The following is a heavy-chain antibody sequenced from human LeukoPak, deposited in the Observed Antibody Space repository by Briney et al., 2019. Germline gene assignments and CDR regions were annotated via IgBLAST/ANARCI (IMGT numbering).Heavy chain of an antibody. CDR3: ARDGSGWYPPYWYFDL. D-gene: IGHD6-19*01. Sequence: GGSLRLSYAASGFTFSSYSMNWVRQAPGKGLEWVSYISSSSSTIYYADSVKGRFTISRDNAKNSLYLQMNSLRDEDTAVYYCARDGSGWYPPYWYFDLWGRGTLVTVSS. J-gene: IGHJ2*01. V-gene: IGHV3-48*02. CDR1: GFTFSSYS. CDR2: ISSSSSTI.